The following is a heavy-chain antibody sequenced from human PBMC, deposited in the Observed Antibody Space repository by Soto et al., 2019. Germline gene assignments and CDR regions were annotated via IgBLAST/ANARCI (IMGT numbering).Heavy chain of an antibody. D-gene: IGHD6-6*01. J-gene: IGHJ6*02. V-gene: IGHV4-39*01. CDR2: IYYSGST. CDR3: ARHPHSSSSVFRYGMDV. CDR1: GGSISSSSYY. Sequence: QLQLQESGPGLVKPSETLSLTCTVSGGSISSSSYYWGWIRQPPGKGLEWIGSIYYSGSTYYNPSLKSRVTISVDTSKNQFSLKLSSVTAADTAVYYCARHPHSSSSVFRYGMDVWGQGTTVTVSS.